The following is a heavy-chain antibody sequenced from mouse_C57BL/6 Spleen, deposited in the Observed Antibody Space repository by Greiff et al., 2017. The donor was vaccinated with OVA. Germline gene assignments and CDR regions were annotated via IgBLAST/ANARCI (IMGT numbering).Heavy chain of an antibody. CDR3: APYYYGSSWFAY. CDR2: IDPEDGET. V-gene: IGHV14-2*01. Sequence: EVKLEESGAELVKPGASVKLSCTASGFNIKDYYMHWVKQRTEQGLEWIGRIDPEDGETKYAPKFQGKATITADTSSNTAYLQLSSLTSEDTAVYYCAPYYYGSSWFAYWGQGTLVTVSA. D-gene: IGHD1-1*01. CDR1: GFNIKDYY. J-gene: IGHJ3*01.